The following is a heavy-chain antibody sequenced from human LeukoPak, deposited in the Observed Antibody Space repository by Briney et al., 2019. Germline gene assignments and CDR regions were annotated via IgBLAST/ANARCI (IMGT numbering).Heavy chain of an antibody. CDR2: ISSSSSYI. CDR1: GFTFSSYS. Sequence: GGSLRLSCAASGFTFSSYSMNWVRQAPGKGLELVSSISSSSSYIYYADSVKGRFTISRDNAKNSLYLQMNSLRAEDTAVYYCAREGSLNWFDPWGQGTLVTVSS. J-gene: IGHJ5*02. V-gene: IGHV3-21*01. CDR3: AREGSLNWFDP. D-gene: IGHD5/OR15-5a*01.